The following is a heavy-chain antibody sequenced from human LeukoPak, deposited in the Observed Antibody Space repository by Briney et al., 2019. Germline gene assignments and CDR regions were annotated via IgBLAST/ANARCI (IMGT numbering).Heavy chain of an antibody. Sequence: ASVKVSCKASGYTFTGYYMHWVRQAPGQGLEWMGWINPNSGGTNYAQKFQGRVTMTRDTSISTAYMGLSRLRSDDTAVYYCARDRGTYGSGTYNWFDPWGQGTLVTVSS. CDR3: ARDRGTYGSGTYNWFDP. V-gene: IGHV1-2*02. J-gene: IGHJ5*02. CDR2: INPNSGGT. CDR1: GYTFTGYY. D-gene: IGHD3-10*01.